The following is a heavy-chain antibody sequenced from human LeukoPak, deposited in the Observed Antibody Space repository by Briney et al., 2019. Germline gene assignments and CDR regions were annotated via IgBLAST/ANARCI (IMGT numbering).Heavy chain of an antibody. V-gene: IGHV4-34*01. CDR2: INHSGST. CDR1: GGSFSGYY. D-gene: IGHD3-16*02. J-gene: IGHJ4*02. Sequence: SETLSLTCAVYGGSFSGYYWSWIRQPPGKGLEWIGEINHSGSTNYNPSLKSRVTISVGTSKNQFSLKLSSVTAADTAVYYCARGILHYDYVWGIYLLRPRPPDSWGQGTLVTVSS. CDR3: ARGILHYDYVWGIYLLRPRPPDS.